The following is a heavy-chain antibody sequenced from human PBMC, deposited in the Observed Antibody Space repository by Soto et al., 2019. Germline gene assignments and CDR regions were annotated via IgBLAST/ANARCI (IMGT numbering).Heavy chain of an antibody. Sequence: LETLTVTCTVAGGSISSFCWSWIRQPAGKGLEWIGRIYSGGRNNYNPSLKSRVTMSVDTSKNQFFLRLSSVTAADTAMYYCARGTSRWDYWGQGTLVTV. CDR1: GGSISSFC. CDR2: IYSGGRN. D-gene: IGHD6-13*01. J-gene: IGHJ4*02. CDR3: ARGTSRWDY. V-gene: IGHV4-4*07.